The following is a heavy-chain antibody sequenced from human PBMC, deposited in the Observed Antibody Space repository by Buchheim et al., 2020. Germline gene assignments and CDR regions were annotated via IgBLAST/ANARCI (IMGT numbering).Heavy chain of an antibody. D-gene: IGHD6-19*01. J-gene: IGHJ4*02. CDR1: GFTFSSYG. V-gene: IGHV3-30*18. CDR3: AKDNKGSGWPLDY. Sequence: QVQLVESGGGVVQPGRSLRLSCAASGFTFSSYGMHWVRQAPGKGLEGVAVISYDGSNKYYADSVKGRFTISRDNSKNTLYLQMNSLRAEDTAVYYCAKDNKGSGWPLDYWGQGTL. CDR2: ISYDGSNK.